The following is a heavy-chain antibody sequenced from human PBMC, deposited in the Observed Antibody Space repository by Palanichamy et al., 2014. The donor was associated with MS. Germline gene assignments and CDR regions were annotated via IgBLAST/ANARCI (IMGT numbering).Heavy chain of an antibody. CDR2: ISGSGDTT. V-gene: IGHV3-23*01. CDR1: IHFSSYA. D-gene: IGHD4-17*01. Sequence: EVQLLESGGGLVQPGGVPETLLCSLWIHFSSYAMSWVRQAPGKGLEWVSVISGSGDTTYYADSVKGRFTISRDNSKNTLYLQMNSLRADDTAVYYCATSMTTVTTGGKWGQGTLVTVSS. J-gene: IGHJ4*02. CDR3: ATSMTTVTTGGK.